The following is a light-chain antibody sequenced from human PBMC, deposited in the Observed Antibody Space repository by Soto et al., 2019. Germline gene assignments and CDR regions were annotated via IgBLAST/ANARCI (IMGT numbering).Light chain of an antibody. Sequence: QSVLTQPASVSGSPGQSITISCTGTSSVVGDDNYVSWYQQHPGKAPKLMVYDVNTRPSGVSNRFSGSKSGTTASLTISGLQAEDEADYYCCSYTTSSTYVFGTGTKVTVL. J-gene: IGLJ1*01. V-gene: IGLV2-14*03. CDR3: CSYTTSSTYV. CDR2: DVN. CDR1: SSVVGDDNY.